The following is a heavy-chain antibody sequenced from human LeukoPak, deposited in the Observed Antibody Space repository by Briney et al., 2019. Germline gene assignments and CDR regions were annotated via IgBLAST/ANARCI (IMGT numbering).Heavy chain of an antibody. CDR1: GFTFSTYA. CDR2: INPNSGGT. Sequence: GRSLRLSCAASGFTFSTYAMHWVRQAPGQGLEWMGWINPNSGGTNYAQKFQGRVTMTRDTSISTAYMELSRLRSDDTAVYYCARVRQWLVPTTGFDIWGQGTMVTVSS. V-gene: IGHV1-2*02. D-gene: IGHD6-19*01. CDR3: ARVRQWLVPTTGFDI. J-gene: IGHJ3*02.